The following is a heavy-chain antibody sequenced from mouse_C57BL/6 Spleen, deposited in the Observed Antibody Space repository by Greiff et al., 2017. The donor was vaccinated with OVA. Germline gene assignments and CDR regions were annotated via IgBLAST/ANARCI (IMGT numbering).Heavy chain of an antibody. V-gene: IGHV1-50*01. CDR2: IDPSDSYT. J-gene: IGHJ2*01. CDR3: ARGGLLYYDYDDY. D-gene: IGHD2-4*01. CDR1: GYTFTSYW. Sequence: QVQLQQPGAELVKPGASVKLSCKASGYTFTSYWMQWVKQRPGQGLEWIGEIDPSDSYTNYNQKFKGKATLTVDTSSSTAYMQLSSLTSVDSAVYYCARGGLLYYDYDDYWGQGTTLTVSS.